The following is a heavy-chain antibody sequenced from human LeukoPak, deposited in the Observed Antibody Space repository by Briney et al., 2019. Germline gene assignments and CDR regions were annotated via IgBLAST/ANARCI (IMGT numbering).Heavy chain of an antibody. CDR2: ISDGSSYI. Sequence: GGSLRLSCAASGFTFSRYSMNWVRQAPGKGLEWVSSISDGSSYIYYADSVKGRFTISRDNAKNSLYLHMNSLRADGTAVYYCARDHYGSGRYGMDVWGQGTTVTVSS. D-gene: IGHD3-10*01. CDR3: ARDHYGSGRYGMDV. J-gene: IGHJ6*02. CDR1: GFTFSRYS. V-gene: IGHV3-21*01.